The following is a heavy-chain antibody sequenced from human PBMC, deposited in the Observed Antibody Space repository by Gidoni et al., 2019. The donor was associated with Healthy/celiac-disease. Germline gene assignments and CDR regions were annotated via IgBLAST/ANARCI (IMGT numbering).Heavy chain of an antibody. CDR2: IYYSGSN. CDR1: CGSISSSSYY. CDR3: ASRWLGYFDL. V-gene: IGHV4-39*01. D-gene: IGHD6-19*01. J-gene: IGHJ2*01. Sequence: QLQLQESGPGLVKPSETLSLTCTVSCGSISSSSYYWGWIRQPPGKGLEWIGSIYYSGSNYYNPSLKSRVTISVETSKNQFSLKLSSVTAADTAVYYCASRWLGYFDLWGRGTLVTVSS.